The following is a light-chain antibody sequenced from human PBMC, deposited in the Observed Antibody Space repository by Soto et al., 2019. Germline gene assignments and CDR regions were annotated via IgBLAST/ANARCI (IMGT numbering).Light chain of an antibody. Sequence: QSALTQPPSASGSPGQSVTISCTGTSSDVGGHNYVSWYQQHPGKAPKLMIYEVSKRPSGVPDRFSGSKSDNTASLTVSGHQAEDEADYHCSSYAGNNAYVFGTGTKLTVL. CDR3: SSYAGNNAYV. CDR1: SSDVGGHNY. V-gene: IGLV2-8*01. CDR2: EVS. J-gene: IGLJ1*01.